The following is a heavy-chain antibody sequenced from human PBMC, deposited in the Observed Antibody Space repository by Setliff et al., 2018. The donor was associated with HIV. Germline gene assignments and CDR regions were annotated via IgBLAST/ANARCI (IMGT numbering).Heavy chain of an antibody. D-gene: IGHD2-15*01. V-gene: IGHV1-46*01. CDR3: ARVRYCSGGSCYGGEYWFDP. CDR2: INPSGGST. CDR1: GYTFTSYA. J-gene: IGHJ5*02. Sequence: ASVKVSCKASGYTFTSYAMHWVRQAPGQRLEWMGIINPSGGSTSYAQKFQGRVTMTRDTSTSTVYIELSSLRSEDTAVYYCARVRYCSGGSCYGGEYWFDPWGQGTLVTVSS.